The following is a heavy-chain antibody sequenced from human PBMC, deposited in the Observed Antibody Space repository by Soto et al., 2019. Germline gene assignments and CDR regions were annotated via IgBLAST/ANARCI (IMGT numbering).Heavy chain of an antibody. CDR1: GGSISSYY. CDR2: IYYSGST. D-gene: IGHD3-3*01. Sequence: SETLSLTCTVSGGSISSYYWSWIRQPPGKGLEWIGYIYYSGSTNYNPSLKSRVTISVDTSKNQFSLKLSSVTAADTAVYYCARIGRSDFWSGYSLGGYFDYWGQGTLVTVSS. J-gene: IGHJ4*02. V-gene: IGHV4-59*01. CDR3: ARIGRSDFWSGYSLGGYFDY.